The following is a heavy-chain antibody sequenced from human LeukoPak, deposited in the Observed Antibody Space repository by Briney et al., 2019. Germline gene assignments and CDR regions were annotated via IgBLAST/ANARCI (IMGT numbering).Heavy chain of an antibody. D-gene: IGHD2-2*01. V-gene: IGHV4-34*01. CDR1: GGSFSGYD. CDR3: GVRDCSSTSCFIYYMDV. Sequence: PSETLTLTCAVYGGSFSGYDWSWIRHPPGKGLEWVGEINGSGSTNYNPSLKRRVTISVGKSKNQFSLKLGSATGAGQGVCYCGVRDCSSTSCFIYYMDVWGKGTTVTVSS. CDR2: INGSGST. J-gene: IGHJ6*03.